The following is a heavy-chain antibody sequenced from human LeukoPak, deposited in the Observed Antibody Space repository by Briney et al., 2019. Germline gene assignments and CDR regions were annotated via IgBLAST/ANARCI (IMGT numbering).Heavy chain of an antibody. V-gene: IGHV1-2*02. J-gene: IGHJ6*02. Sequence: ASVKVSCKASGYTFTDYYMHWVRQAPGQGLEWMGWNNPNSGGTNYAQKFQGRVTMTTDTSISTAYMEVSRLRSDDTAVYYCARVRIGQQLDKYYYYAMDVWDQGTTVTVSS. CDR3: ARVRIGQQLDKYYYYAMDV. CDR2: NNPNSGGT. CDR1: GYTFTDYY. D-gene: IGHD6-13*01.